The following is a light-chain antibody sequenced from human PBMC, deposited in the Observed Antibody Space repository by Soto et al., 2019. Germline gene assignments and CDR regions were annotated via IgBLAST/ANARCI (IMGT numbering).Light chain of an antibody. CDR1: SSDVGGYNY. CDR2: DVS. Sequence: QSVLTQPASVSGSPGQSITISCTGTSSDVGGYNYVSWYQQHPGKAPKLMVYDVSIRPSGVSNRFSGSKSGNTASLTISGLQAEDEADYYCSSYTTTTPLGFGTGTKVTVL. V-gene: IGLV2-14*01. CDR3: SSYTTTTPLG. J-gene: IGLJ1*01.